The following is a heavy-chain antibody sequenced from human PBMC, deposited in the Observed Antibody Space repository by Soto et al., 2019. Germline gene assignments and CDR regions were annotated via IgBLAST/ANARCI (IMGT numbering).Heavy chain of an antibody. Sequence: QVQLVESGGGVVQPGRSLRLSCAASGVTFSSYAMHWVRQAPGKGLEWVAVISYDGSNKYYANSVKGRFTISRDNSKNPLYLQMNSLRAEDTAVYYCARDIVVVPAAISHLFDYWGQGTLVTVSS. CDR1: GVTFSSYA. J-gene: IGHJ4*02. CDR2: ISYDGSNK. D-gene: IGHD2-2*01. V-gene: IGHV3-30-3*01. CDR3: ARDIVVVPAAISHLFDY.